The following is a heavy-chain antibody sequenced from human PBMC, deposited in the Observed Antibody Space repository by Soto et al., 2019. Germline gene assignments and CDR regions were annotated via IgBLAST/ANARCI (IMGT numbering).Heavy chain of an antibody. D-gene: IGHD3-22*01. Sequence: EVQLVESGGGLVQPGGSLRLSCAASGFTVSSNYMSWVRQAPGKGLEWVSVIYSGGSTYYADSVKGRFTISRDNSKNTLYLQMNSLRAEDTAVYYCASRLVSRKYYYDSSGYYSYWGQGTLVTVSS. CDR3: ASRLVSRKYYYDSSGYYSY. J-gene: IGHJ4*02. V-gene: IGHV3-66*01. CDR2: IYSGGST. CDR1: GFTVSSNY.